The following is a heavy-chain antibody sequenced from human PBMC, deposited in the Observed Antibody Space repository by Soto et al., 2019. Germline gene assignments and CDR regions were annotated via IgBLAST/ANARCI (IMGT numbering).Heavy chain of an antibody. CDR1: GFPFSDYD. J-gene: IGHJ6*02. Sequence: EVQLVESGGGSVQPGGSLRLSCTASGFPFSDYDMRWVRQASGKGLEWISTIGAARDPYYTGSVKGRFTISRENAKNSMFLQMNSVRAEDTAVYYCVRAYSGQLPRRADYYYALDVWGQGTTVTVSS. D-gene: IGHD2-2*01. CDR2: IGAARDP. V-gene: IGHV3-13*05. CDR3: VRAYSGQLPRRADYYYALDV.